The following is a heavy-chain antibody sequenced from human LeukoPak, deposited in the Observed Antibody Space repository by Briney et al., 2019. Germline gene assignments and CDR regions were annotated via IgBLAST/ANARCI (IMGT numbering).Heavy chain of an antibody. CDR3: ASNEEGSNWYFNY. Sequence: SGTLSHTCTLSGGSLCSSYWSWIRPPPGKGLEWIGYINYSGTTNNNPSVKSRVTMSVDTSKDQFSLKLSSVTAADTAIYYCASNEEGSNWYFNYWGQGTLVTVSP. J-gene: IGHJ4*02. D-gene: IGHD6-13*01. CDR1: GGSLCSSY. CDR2: INYSGTT. V-gene: IGHV4-59*08.